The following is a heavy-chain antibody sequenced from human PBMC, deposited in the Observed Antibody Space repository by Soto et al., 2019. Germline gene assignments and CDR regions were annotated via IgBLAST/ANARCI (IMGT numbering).Heavy chain of an antibody. V-gene: IGHV4-39*02. CDR1: GGSISSRGYY. Sequence: QLQLQESGPGLVKPSETLSLTCTVSGGSISSRGYYWGWIRQPPGKGLEWIGTIYYSGSTYYNPSRKSRVTISVDTSKTHFSLKLSSVTAADTAVYYCATSNWFDPWGQGTLVTVSS. J-gene: IGHJ5*02. CDR2: IYYSGST. CDR3: ATSNWFDP.